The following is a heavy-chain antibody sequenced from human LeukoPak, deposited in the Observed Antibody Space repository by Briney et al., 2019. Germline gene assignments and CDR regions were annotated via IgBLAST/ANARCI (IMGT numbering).Heavy chain of an antibody. CDR2: IYSGGST. V-gene: IGHV3-53*01. Sequence: PGGSLRLSCAASGFTVSSNYMSWVRQAPGKGLEWVSVIYSGGSTYYADSVKGRFTISRDNSKNTLYLQMNSLRAEDTAVYYCARESAVTASPSDYWGQGTLVTVSS. D-gene: IGHD2-21*02. CDR1: GFTVSSNY. J-gene: IGHJ4*02. CDR3: ARESAVTASPSDY.